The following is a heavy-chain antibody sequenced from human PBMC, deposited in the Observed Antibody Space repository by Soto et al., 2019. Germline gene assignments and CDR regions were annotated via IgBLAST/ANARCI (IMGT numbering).Heavy chain of an antibody. V-gene: IGHV4-39*01. CDR1: GGSISSSSYY. J-gene: IGHJ5*02. CDR2: IYYSGST. Sequence: PSETLSLTCTVSGGSISSSSYYWGWIRQPPGKGLEWIGSIYYSGSTYYNPSLKSRVTISVDTSKNQFSLKLSSVTAADTAVYYCARVAGPQILPNWFDPWGQGTLVTVSS. CDR3: ARVAGPQILPNWFDP. D-gene: IGHD2-15*01.